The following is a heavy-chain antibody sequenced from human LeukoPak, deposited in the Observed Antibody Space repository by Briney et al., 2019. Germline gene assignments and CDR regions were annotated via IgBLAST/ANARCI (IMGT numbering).Heavy chain of an antibody. D-gene: IGHD3-10*01. J-gene: IGHJ3*02. CDR1: GFPFSSYA. Sequence: PGGSLRLSCAASGFPFSSYAMSWVRQAPGKGLEWVSAISGSGGSTYYADSVRGRFTISRDNSKNTLYLQMNSLRAEDTAVYYCAKGYYYGSGRLNDAFDIWGQGTMVTVSS. V-gene: IGHV3-23*01. CDR2: ISGSGGST. CDR3: AKGYYYGSGRLNDAFDI.